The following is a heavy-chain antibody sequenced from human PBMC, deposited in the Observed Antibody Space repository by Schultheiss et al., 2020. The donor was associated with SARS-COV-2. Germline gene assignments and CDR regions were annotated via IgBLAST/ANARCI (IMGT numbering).Heavy chain of an antibody. CDR3: ASSNYGSGSYYFYFAY. Sequence: SETLSLTCTVSGGSISSSSYYWVWIRQPPGQGLEWIGEIYHSGSTNYNPSLKSRVTISVDTFKNQFSLKLSSVTAADTAVYYCASSNYGSGSYYFYFAYWGQGTLVTVSS. CDR1: GGSISSSSYY. J-gene: IGHJ4*02. V-gene: IGHV4-39*07. CDR2: IYHSGST. D-gene: IGHD3-10*01.